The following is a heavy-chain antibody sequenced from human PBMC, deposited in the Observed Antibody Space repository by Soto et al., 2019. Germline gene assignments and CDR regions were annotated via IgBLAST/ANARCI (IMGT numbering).Heavy chain of an antibody. Sequence: QVQLVESGGGVVQPGRSLRLSCAASGFTFSSYGMHWVRQAPGKGLEWVAVIWYDGSNKYYADSVKGRFTISRDNSKNTLYLQMNSLKAEDTAVYYCERVFAAMVDYWGQGTLVTVSS. J-gene: IGHJ4*02. CDR1: GFTFSSYG. CDR3: ERVFAAMVDY. V-gene: IGHV3-33*01. D-gene: IGHD5-18*01. CDR2: IWYDGSNK.